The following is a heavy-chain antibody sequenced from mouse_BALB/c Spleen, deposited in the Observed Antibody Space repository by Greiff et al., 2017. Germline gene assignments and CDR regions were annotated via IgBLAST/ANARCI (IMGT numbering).Heavy chain of an antibody. V-gene: IGHV5-6-5*01. J-gene: IGHJ3*01. Sequence: EVHLVESGGGLVKPGGSLKLSCAASGFTFSSYAMSWVRQTPEKRLEWVASISSGGSTYYPDSVKGRFTISRDNARNILYLQMSSLRSEDTAMYYCARGGELGRWFAYWGQGTLVTVSA. D-gene: IGHD4-1*01. CDR2: ISSGGST. CDR1: GFTFSSYA. CDR3: ARGGELGRWFAY.